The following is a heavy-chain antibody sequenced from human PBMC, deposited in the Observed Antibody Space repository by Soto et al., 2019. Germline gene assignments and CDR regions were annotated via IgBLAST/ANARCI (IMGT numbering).Heavy chain of an antibody. CDR2: ISPNTGGT. CDR3: ARGLYFSY. J-gene: IGHJ4*02. V-gene: IGHV1-2*02. D-gene: IGHD2-2*02. Sequence: GASVNGSCKASGYTFTGDYMTWVRTAPGQGRECRGWISPNTGGTKYAQKFQGRVTMTRDTSISTAYMELSSLTSDDTAVYYCARGLYFSYWGLGTLVTVSS. CDR1: GYTFTGDY.